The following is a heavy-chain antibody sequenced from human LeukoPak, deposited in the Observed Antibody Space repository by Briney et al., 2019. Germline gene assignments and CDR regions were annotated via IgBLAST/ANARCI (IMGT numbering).Heavy chain of an antibody. CDR1: GYTFTSYG. V-gene: IGHV1-18*01. CDR2: ISAYNGNT. CDR3: ARDLKTTVDYYYYYYMDV. Sequence: ASVKVSCKASGYTFTSYGISWVRQAPGQGLKWMGWISAYNGNTNYAQKLQGRVTMTTETSTSTAYMELRSLRSDDTAVYYCARDLKTTVDYYYYYYMDVWGKGTTVTVSS. J-gene: IGHJ6*03. D-gene: IGHD4-11*01.